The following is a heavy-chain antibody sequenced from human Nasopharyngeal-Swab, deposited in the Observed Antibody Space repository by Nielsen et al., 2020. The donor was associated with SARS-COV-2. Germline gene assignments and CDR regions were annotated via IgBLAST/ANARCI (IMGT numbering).Heavy chain of an antibody. D-gene: IGHD3-22*01. Sequence: GGSLRRSCAASGFTFSNAWMRWVRQAPGRGLGWGGRIKKKTDGGTTDYAAPVKGRFTISRDDSKNMLYLQMSSLKTEDTGVYYCTTATYYYDSSGYANDASDIWGQGTMVTVSS. CDR1: GFTFSNAW. V-gene: IGHV3-15*01. J-gene: IGHJ3*02. CDR3: TTATYYYDSSGYANDASDI. CDR2: IKKKTDGGTT.